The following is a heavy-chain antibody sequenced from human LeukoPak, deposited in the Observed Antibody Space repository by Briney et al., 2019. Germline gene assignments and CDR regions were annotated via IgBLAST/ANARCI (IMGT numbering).Heavy chain of an antibody. CDR1: GGSISSYY. CDR3: ARASRYDSSGYYYYFDY. D-gene: IGHD3-22*01. J-gene: IGHJ4*02. CDR2: IYYSGST. V-gene: IGHV4-59*01. Sequence: SETLSLTCTVSGGSISSYYWSWIRQPPGKGLEWIGYIYYSGSTNYNPSLKSRVTISVDTSKNQFSLKLCSVTAADTAVYYCARASRYDSSGYYYYFDYWGQGTLVTVSS.